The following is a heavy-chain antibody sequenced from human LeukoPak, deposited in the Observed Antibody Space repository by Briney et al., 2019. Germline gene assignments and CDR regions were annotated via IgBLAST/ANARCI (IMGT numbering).Heavy chain of an antibody. CDR3: ARQTGSGLFILP. V-gene: IGHV4-59*08. Sequence: PSETLSLTCTVSGGSISTYFWSWLRQPPGKALEWIGYIYYSGSTNYNPSLKSRVTISLDTSKNQFSLRLTSVTAADTAVYYCARQTGSGLFILPGGQGTLVTVSS. D-gene: IGHD3/OR15-3a*01. CDR2: IYYSGST. J-gene: IGHJ4*02. CDR1: GGSISTYF.